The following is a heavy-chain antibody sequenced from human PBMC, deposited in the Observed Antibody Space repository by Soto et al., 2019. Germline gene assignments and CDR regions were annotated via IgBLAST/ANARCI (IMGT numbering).Heavy chain of an antibody. CDR2: VYHSGST. V-gene: IGHV4-4*02. CDR1: GGSISSGTW. CDR3: ARVGAAVSAPFDS. Sequence: QVQLQESGPGLVRASGTLSLTCAVSGGSISSGTWWSWVRQPPGEGLEWIGQVYHSGSTHYNPSLKSRVTISVDKSKTQFSLKLRSVTAADTAVYYCARVGAAVSAPFDSWGQGTLVTVSS. D-gene: IGHD6-25*01. J-gene: IGHJ4*02.